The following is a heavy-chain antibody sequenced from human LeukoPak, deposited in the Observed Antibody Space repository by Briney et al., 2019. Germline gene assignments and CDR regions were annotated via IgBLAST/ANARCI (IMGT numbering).Heavy chain of an antibody. Sequence: GGSLRLSCAASGFNLSSYNMDWVRQAPGKGLEWVSSISTSSSYIYYADSVKGRFTISRDNAKNSLYLQMNSLRAEDTAVYYCASPIATDGLDYWGQGTLVTVSS. CDR3: ASPIATDGLDY. CDR1: GFNLSSYN. CDR2: ISTSSSYI. V-gene: IGHV3-21*01. J-gene: IGHJ4*02. D-gene: IGHD6-13*01.